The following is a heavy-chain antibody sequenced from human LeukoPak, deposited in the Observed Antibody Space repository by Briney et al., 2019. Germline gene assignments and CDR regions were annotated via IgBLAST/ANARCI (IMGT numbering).Heavy chain of an antibody. CDR2: IKQDGSEK. CDR1: GFTFSSYR. D-gene: IGHD2-21*01. J-gene: IGHJ4*02. Sequence: GGSLRLSCTASGFTFSSYRMNWVRQAPGKGLEWVANIKQDGSEKYYADSVKGRFTISRDNAKNSLFLQMNSLRAEDTAVYYCATWYSTYYWGQGTLVTVSS. CDR3: ATWYSTYY. V-gene: IGHV3-7*01.